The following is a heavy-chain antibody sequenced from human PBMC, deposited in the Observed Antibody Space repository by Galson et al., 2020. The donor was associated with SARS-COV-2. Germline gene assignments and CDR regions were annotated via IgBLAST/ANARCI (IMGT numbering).Heavy chain of an antibody. CDR2: IYSTGSS. D-gene: IGHD3-16*01. V-gene: IGHV4-4*07. CDR1: IGSISGYF. CDR3: AGDNGGYFDY. Sequence: SETLSLTCTVSIGSISGYFWSWIRQPAGREPEWIGRIYSTGSSNYNPSLKSRVSMSIDTSKKQFSLKLNSVTAADTAVYYCAGDNGGYFDYWGQGPLVTVSS. J-gene: IGHJ4*02.